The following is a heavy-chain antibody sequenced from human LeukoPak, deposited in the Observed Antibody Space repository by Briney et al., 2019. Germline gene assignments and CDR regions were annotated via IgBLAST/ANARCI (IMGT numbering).Heavy chain of an antibody. D-gene: IGHD3-22*01. V-gene: IGHV4-59*12. J-gene: IGHJ5*02. CDR3: ARGDSSGYYQNWFDP. CDR1: GGSISSYY. Sequence: SETLSLTCTVSGGSISSYYCSWIRQSPGKGLEWIGYIYHSGITNYNPSLKSRVTISIDTSKNQFSLKLSSVTAADTAVYYCARGDSSGYYQNWFDPWGQGTLVTVSS. CDR2: IYHSGIT.